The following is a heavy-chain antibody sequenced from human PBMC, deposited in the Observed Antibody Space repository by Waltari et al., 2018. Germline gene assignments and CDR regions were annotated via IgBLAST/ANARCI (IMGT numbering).Heavy chain of an antibody. CDR2: ISSSGSTI. V-gene: IGHV3-48*03. CDR3: ARNPIAARPFDY. J-gene: IGHJ4*02. Sequence: EVQLVESGGGLVQPGGSLRLSCAASGFTFSRYEMNWVSQAPGKGLEWVSYISSSGSTIYYADSVKGRFTISRDNAKNSLYLQMNSLRAEDTAVYYCARNPIAARPFDYWGQGTLVTVSS. CDR1: GFTFSRYE. D-gene: IGHD6-6*01.